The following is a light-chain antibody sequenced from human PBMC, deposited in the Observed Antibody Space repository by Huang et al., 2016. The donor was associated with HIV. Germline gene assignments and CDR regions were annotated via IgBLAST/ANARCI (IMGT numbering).Light chain of an antibody. CDR1: QSVSNY. J-gene: IGKJ4*01. V-gene: IGKV3-11*01. CDR3: QQRSNWPLT. CDR2: DAS. Sequence: EIVLTQSPATLALSPGERATLSCWASQSVSNYLAWYQQTPGQAPRLRIDDASHRATGIPARFNGSGSGADFTLTIDSLEPEDFAVYYCQQRSNWPLTFGRGTKVEI.